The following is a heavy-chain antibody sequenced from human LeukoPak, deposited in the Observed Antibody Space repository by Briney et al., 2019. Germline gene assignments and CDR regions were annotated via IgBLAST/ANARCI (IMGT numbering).Heavy chain of an antibody. CDR2: ISWNSGSI. D-gene: IGHD1-26*01. CDR3: ARDSGSYFSWFDP. V-gene: IGHV3-9*01. CDR1: GFTFDDYA. J-gene: IGHJ5*02. Sequence: GRSLRLSCAASGFTFDDYAMHWVRQAPGKGLEWVSSISWNSGSIGYADSVKGRFTISRDNAKNSLYLQMNSLRAEDTALCYCARDSGSYFSWFDPWGQGTLVTVSS.